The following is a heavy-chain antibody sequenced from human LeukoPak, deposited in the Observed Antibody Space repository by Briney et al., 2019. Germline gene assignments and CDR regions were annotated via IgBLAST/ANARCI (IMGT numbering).Heavy chain of an antibody. CDR2: IYYSGST. V-gene: IGHV4-59*01. Sequence: PSETLSLTCTVSGGSISSYYWSWIRQPPGKGLEWIGYIYYSGSTNYNPSLKSRVTISVDTSKNQFSLKLSSVTAADTAVYYCARGIGSGYLFRYWGQGTLVTVSS. J-gene: IGHJ4*02. CDR3: ARGIGSGYLFRY. D-gene: IGHD3-22*01. CDR1: GGSISSYY.